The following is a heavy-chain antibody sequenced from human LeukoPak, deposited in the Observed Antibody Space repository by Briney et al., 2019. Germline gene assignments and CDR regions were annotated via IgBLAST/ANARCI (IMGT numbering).Heavy chain of an antibody. CDR1: GFTFSDYY. Sequence: PGGSLRLSCAASGFTFSDYYMSWLRQAPGKGLEWVSYISSSSSYTNYADSVKGRFTISRDNAKNSLYLQMNSLRAEDTAVYYCARDLGLTAVAGTDYYYYGMDVWGKGTTVTVSS. D-gene: IGHD6-19*01. V-gene: IGHV3-11*06. CDR2: ISSSSSYT. J-gene: IGHJ6*04. CDR3: ARDLGLTAVAGTDYYYYGMDV.